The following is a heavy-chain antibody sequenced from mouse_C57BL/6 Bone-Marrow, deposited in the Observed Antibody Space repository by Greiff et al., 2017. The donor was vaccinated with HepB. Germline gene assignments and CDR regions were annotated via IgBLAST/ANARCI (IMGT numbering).Heavy chain of an antibody. CDR3: ARRSNYYGSSYEGFAY. V-gene: IGHV1-81*01. CDR1: GYTFTSYG. J-gene: IGHJ3*01. CDR2: IYPRSGNT. D-gene: IGHD1-1*01. Sequence: QVQLQQSGAELARPGASVKLSCKASGYTFTSYGISWVKLRTGQGLEWIGEIYPRSGNTYYNEKFKGKATLTADKSSSTAYMELRSLTSEDSAVYFCARRSNYYGSSYEGFAYWGQGTLVTVSA.